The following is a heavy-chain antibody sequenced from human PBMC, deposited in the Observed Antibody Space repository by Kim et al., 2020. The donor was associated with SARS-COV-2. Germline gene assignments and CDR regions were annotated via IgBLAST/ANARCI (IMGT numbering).Heavy chain of an antibody. CDR3: ARAVSRYGSGTPRFFDY. CDR1: DGSISSYY. Sequence: SETLSLTCTVSDGSISSYYRSWIRQPPGKGLEWIGYIYYSGSTSYNPSLKSRVTMSVDTSKNQFSLKLSSVTAADTAVYYCARAVSRYGSGTPRFFDYWGQGTLVTVSS. D-gene: IGHD3-10*01. CDR2: IYYSGST. V-gene: IGHV4-59*13. J-gene: IGHJ4*02.